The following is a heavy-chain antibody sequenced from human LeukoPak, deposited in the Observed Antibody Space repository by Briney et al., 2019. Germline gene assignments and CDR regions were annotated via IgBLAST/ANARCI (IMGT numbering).Heavy chain of an antibody. CDR2: INHSGST. J-gene: IGHJ6*02. Sequence: PSETLSLTCAVYGGSFSGYYWSWIRQPPGKGLEWIGEINHSGSTNYNPSLKSRVTISVDTSKNQFSLKLSSVTAADTAVYYCARAMRTTAVTAGDYHYYYGMDVWGQGTTVTVSS. D-gene: IGHD4-17*01. CDR3: ARAMRTTAVTAGDYHYYYGMDV. V-gene: IGHV4-34*01. CDR1: GGSFSGYY.